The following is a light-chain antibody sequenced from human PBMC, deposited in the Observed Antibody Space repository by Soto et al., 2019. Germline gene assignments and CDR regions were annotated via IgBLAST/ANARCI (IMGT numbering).Light chain of an antibody. CDR1: SSNIGGNS. Sequence: QSVLTQPPSVSAAPGQKVTISCSVSSSNIGGNSVSWYQQLPGTAPKLLIYDDDKRPSGIPDRFSGSKSGTSATLGITGFRTGDEADYYCGSWDSSLSAYVFGTGTKV. J-gene: IGLJ1*01. V-gene: IGLV1-51*01. CDR3: GSWDSSLSAYV. CDR2: DDD.